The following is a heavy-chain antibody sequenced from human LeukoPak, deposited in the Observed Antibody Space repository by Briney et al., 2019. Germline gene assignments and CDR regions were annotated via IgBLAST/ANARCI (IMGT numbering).Heavy chain of an antibody. D-gene: IGHD3-22*01. Sequence: GGSLRLSCAASGFTVSSNYMSWVRQAPGKGLEWVSVIYSGGSTYYADSVKGRFTISRDNSKNTLYLQMNSLRAEDTAVFYCAKDPPGGYYPDYWGQGTLVTVSS. CDR2: IYSGGST. V-gene: IGHV3-53*05. CDR1: GFTVSSNY. CDR3: AKDPPGGYYPDY. J-gene: IGHJ4*02.